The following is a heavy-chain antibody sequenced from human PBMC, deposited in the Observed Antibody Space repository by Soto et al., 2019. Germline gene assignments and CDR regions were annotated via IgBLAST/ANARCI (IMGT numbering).Heavy chain of an antibody. J-gene: IGHJ4*02. V-gene: IGHV1-46*01. CDR1: GYTFSSYL. CDR2: INPSGGST. CDR3: ARGLGGPTPFFGY. Sequence: ASVKVSCKASGYTFSSYLIHWVRQAPGQGLEWMGIINPSGGSTNYARKFQGRVTMTRDTSTSTVYMELSSLRFEDTAVFYCARGLGGPTPFFGYWGQGTLVTVSS.